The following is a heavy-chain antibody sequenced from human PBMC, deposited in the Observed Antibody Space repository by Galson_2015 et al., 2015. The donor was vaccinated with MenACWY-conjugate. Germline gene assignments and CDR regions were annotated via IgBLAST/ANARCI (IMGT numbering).Heavy chain of an antibody. J-gene: IGHJ6*02. CDR3: ARDCRSSRYYYYGMDV. CDR2: ISGSGDIT. D-gene: IGHD6-19*01. CDR1: GFTFSSFA. Sequence: SLRLSCAASGFTFSSFAISWVRQSRGKGLEWVSSISGSGDITYYADSVEGRFTISRDNSKNTLYLQMNSLRAEDAAVYYCARDCRSSRYYYYGMDVWGQWTTVTVSS. V-gene: IGHV3-23*01.